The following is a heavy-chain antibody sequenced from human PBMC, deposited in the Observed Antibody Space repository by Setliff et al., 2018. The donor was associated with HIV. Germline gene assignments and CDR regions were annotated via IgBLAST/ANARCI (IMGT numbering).Heavy chain of an antibody. CDR2: IYYSGST. V-gene: IGHV4-31*03. J-gene: IGHJ6*03. CDR1: GGSISSGGYF. Sequence: SETLSLTCTVSGGSISSGGYFWSWIRQLPGKGLEWIGYIYYSGSTYYNPSLQSRIAISVDTSRNRFSLKLSSVTAADTAVYYCAGGLKAEYYYYYYMDVWGKGTTVTVSS. CDR3: AGGLKAEYYYYYYMDV.